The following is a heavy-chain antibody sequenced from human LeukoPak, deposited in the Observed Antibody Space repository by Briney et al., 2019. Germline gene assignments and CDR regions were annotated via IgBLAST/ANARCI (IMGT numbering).Heavy chain of an antibody. J-gene: IGHJ4*02. Sequence: GGSLRLSCAAAGFTFDDYGMSWVRQAPGKGLEWVSGINWNGGSTGYADSVKGRFTISRDNAKNSLYLQMNSLRAEDTALYYCATDYDSSGSFDYWGQGTLVTVSS. CDR3: ATDYDSSGSFDY. V-gene: IGHV3-20*04. CDR2: INWNGGST. D-gene: IGHD3-22*01. CDR1: GFTFDDYG.